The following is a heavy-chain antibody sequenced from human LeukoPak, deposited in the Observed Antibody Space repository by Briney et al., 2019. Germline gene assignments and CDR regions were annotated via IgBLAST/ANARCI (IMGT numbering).Heavy chain of an antibody. Sequence: SETLSLTCTVSGGSISSSSYFWGWIRQPPGKGLEQIGSIDSSGKTYYNPALKSRVTISLDTSKNHFSLKLSSVTAADTAVYYCARQIVDIVATIDYWGQGTLVTVSS. D-gene: IGHD5-12*01. J-gene: IGHJ4*02. CDR2: IDSSGKT. V-gene: IGHV4-39*01. CDR3: ARQIVDIVATIDY. CDR1: GGSISSSSYF.